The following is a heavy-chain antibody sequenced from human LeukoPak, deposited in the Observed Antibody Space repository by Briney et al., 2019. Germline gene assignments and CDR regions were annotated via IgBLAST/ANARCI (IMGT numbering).Heavy chain of an antibody. CDR2: ISSSSSYI. Sequence: GGSLRLSCAASGFTFSSYWMSWVRQAPGKGLEWVSSISSSSSYIYYADSVKGRFTISRDNAKNSLYLQMNSLRAEDTAVYYCARGKLLRYFDWVPGAFDIWGQGTMVTVSS. CDR1: GFTFSSYW. D-gene: IGHD3-9*01. V-gene: IGHV3-21*01. J-gene: IGHJ3*02. CDR3: ARGKLLRYFDWVPGAFDI.